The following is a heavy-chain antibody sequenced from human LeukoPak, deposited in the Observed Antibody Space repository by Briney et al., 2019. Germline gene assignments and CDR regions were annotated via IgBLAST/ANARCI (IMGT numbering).Heavy chain of an antibody. CDR3: ARHEGYCSSTSCSGHFDY. Sequence: GESLKISCKGSGYSFTSYWIGWVRQMPGKGLEWMGTIYPGDSDTRYSPSFQGQVTISADKSISTAYLQWSSLKASDTAMYYCARHEGYCSSTSCSGHFDYWGQGTLVTVSS. D-gene: IGHD2-2*01. J-gene: IGHJ4*02. CDR2: IYPGDSDT. V-gene: IGHV5-51*01. CDR1: GYSFTSYW.